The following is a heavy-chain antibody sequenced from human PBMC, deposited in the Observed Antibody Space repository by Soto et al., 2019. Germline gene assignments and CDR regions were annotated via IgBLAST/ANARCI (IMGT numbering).Heavy chain of an antibody. CDR2: MQPSSGRT. J-gene: IGHJ4*02. Sequence: QVQLVQPGAEVREPGASEKVSCKASGYSFTSLDINWVRQTTGQGLEWMGWMQPSSGRTGYAQKFQGRVTMTRDTSINTAYMELSSLTSDDTAFYYCARGVTAGVDYWGQGTLVTVSS. D-gene: IGHD1-26*01. V-gene: IGHV1-8*01. CDR3: ARGVTAGVDY. CDR1: GYSFTSLD.